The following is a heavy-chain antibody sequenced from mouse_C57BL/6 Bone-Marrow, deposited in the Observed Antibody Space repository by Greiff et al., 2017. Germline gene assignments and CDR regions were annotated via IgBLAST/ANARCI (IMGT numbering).Heavy chain of an antibody. J-gene: IGHJ3*01. CDR2: IYPRSGNT. V-gene: IGHV1-81*01. CDR3: AGRPYCDISYRGFAY. Sequence: QVQLQQSGAELARPGASVKLSCKASGYTFTSYGISWVKQRTGQGLEWIGEIYPRSGNTYYNEKFKGKATLTADKSSSTAYLALRSLTSEDSAVYYCAGRPYCDISYRGFAYWGQGTLVTVSA. CDR1: GYTFTSYG. D-gene: IGHD1-1*01.